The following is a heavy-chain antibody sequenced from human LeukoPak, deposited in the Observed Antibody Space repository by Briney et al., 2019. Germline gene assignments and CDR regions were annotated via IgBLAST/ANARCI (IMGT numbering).Heavy chain of an antibody. CDR2: INHSGST. CDR1: GGSFSGYY. Sequence: SETLSLTCAVYGGSFSGYYWSWIRQPPGKGLEWIGEINHSGSTNYNPSLKSRVTISVDTSKNQFSLKLSSVTAADTAVYYCARRGTYYYYDSRAYYFDYWGQGTLVTVSS. D-gene: IGHD3-22*01. J-gene: IGHJ4*02. CDR3: ARRGTYYYYDSRAYYFDY. V-gene: IGHV4-34*01.